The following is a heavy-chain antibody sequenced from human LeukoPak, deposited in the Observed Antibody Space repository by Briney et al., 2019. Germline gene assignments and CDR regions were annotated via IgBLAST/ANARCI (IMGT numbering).Heavy chain of an antibody. CDR1: GGSFSGYY. Sequence: SETLPLTCAVYGGSFSGYYWSWIRQPPGKGLEWIGEINHSGSTNYNPSLKSRVTISVDTSKNQFSLKLSSVTAADTAVYYCARVSGAKNYFDYWGQGTLVTVSS. CDR2: INHSGST. J-gene: IGHJ4*02. V-gene: IGHV4-34*01. CDR3: ARVSGAKNYFDY. D-gene: IGHD6-19*01.